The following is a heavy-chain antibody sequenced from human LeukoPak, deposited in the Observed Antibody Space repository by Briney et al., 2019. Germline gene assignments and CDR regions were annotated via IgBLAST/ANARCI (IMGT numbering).Heavy chain of an antibody. CDR2: IYHSGST. CDR3: ARVTYDSSGYYSGLDY. CDR1: GYSISSGYY. D-gene: IGHD3-22*01. Sequence: SETLSLTCTVSGYSISSGYYWGWIRQPPGKGLEWIGSIYHSGSTYYNPSLKSRVTISVDTSKNQFSLKLSSVTAADTAVYYCARVTYDSSGYYSGLDYWGQGTLVTVSS. J-gene: IGHJ4*02. V-gene: IGHV4-38-2*02.